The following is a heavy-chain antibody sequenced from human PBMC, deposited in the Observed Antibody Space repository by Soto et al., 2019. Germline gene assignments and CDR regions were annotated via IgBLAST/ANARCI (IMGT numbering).Heavy chain of an antibody. CDR2: INHSGST. CDR3: ARTRVYYDFWSGYIDY. CDR1: GGSFSGYY. V-gene: IGHV4-34*01. J-gene: IGHJ4*02. D-gene: IGHD3-3*01. Sequence: SSETLSLTCAVYGGSFSGYYWSWIRQPPGKGLEWIGEINHSGSTNYNPSLKSRVTISVDTSKNQFSLKLSSVTAADTAVYYCARTRVYYDFWSGYIDYWGQGTLVTVS.